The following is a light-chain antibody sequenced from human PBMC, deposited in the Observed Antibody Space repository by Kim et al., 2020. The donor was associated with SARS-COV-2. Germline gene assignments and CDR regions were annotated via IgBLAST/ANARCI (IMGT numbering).Light chain of an antibody. Sequence: PGERATLSCRASQSVSSYLAWFQQKPGQAPRLLIYGASNRATGIPARFSGSGSGTDFTLTISSLEPEDFAVYYCQQRSSWPITFGQGTRLEI. CDR2: GAS. V-gene: IGKV3-11*01. CDR3: QQRSSWPIT. J-gene: IGKJ5*01. CDR1: QSVSSY.